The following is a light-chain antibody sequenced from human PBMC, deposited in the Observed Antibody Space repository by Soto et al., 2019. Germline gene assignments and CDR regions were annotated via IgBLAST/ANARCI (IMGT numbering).Light chain of an antibody. J-gene: IGKJ4*01. V-gene: IGKV3-15*01. CDR2: GAS. Sequence: EIVVTQSPATLSLSPGDRATLSCRASQNAHWHLAWYHKKPGQAPRLLIYGASNKATDIPARFSCSGSGTEFALTVSSLQSEDVAIYYCQQYSSWPLTFGGGTKVEIK. CDR1: QNAHWH. CDR3: QQYSSWPLT.